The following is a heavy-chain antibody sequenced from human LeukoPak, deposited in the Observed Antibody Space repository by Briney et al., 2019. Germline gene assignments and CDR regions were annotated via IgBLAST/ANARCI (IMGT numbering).Heavy chain of an antibody. V-gene: IGHV3-23*05. CDR3: GGDY. CDR2: VDTSGSSA. CDR1: GFTFSRYA. Sequence: GGSLRLSCAASGFTFSRYAMNWVCQAPGTGLEWVSTVDTSGSSAYYADSVKGRFTISRDNSKNTVYLQMNNLRAEDTAIYYCGGDYWGQGTLVTVSS. J-gene: IGHJ4*02.